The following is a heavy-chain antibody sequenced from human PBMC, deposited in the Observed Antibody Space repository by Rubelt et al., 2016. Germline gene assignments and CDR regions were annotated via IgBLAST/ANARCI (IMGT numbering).Heavy chain of an antibody. J-gene: IGHJ6*02. D-gene: IGHD3-10*01. CDR1: GFTVSSNY. CDR2: IYCGGST. CDR3: ARVSGSGGDYGMDV. V-gene: IGHV3-53*01. Sequence: EVQLVESGGGLIQPGGSLRLSCAASGFTVSSNYMSWVRQAPGKGLEWVSVIYCGGSTYYADSVKGRFTISSDSSKNTLYRQRSSLRGEDTAVYYVARVSGSGGDYGMDVWGQGTTVTVSS.